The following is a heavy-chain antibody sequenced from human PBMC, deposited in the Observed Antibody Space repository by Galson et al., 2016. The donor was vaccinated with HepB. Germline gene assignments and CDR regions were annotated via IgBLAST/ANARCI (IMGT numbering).Heavy chain of an antibody. J-gene: IGHJ5*02. Sequence: SLRLSCAVSGFSVSINYMSWVRQAPGKGLEWVSVMYSGGGTSYADSGKGRFTISSDNSKNTLYLQMNSLRAEDTAVYYCTRVLQWFGERWFDPWGQGTLVTVSS. CDR2: MYSGGGT. D-gene: IGHD3-10*01. V-gene: IGHV3-53*01. CDR3: TRVLQWFGERWFDP. CDR1: GFSVSINY.